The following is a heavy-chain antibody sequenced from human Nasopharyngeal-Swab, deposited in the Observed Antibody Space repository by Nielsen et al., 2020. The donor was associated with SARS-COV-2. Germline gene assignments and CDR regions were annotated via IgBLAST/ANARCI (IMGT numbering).Heavy chain of an antibody. CDR1: GGSISSSSYY. J-gene: IGHJ5*02. CDR3: AATSVLRFLEWLNNWFDP. V-gene: IGHV4-39*01. CDR2: IYYSGST. Sequence: SETLSLTFTVSGGSISSSSYYWGWIRQPPGKGLEWIGSIYYSGSTYYNPSLKSRVTISVDTFKNQFSLKLSSVTAADTAVYYCAATSVLRFLEWLNNWFDPWGQGTLVTVSS. D-gene: IGHD3-3*01.